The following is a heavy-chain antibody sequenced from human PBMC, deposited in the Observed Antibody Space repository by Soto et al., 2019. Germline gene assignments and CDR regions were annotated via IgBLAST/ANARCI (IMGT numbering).Heavy chain of an antibody. D-gene: IGHD3-9*01. Sequence: EVQLLESGGGFVQPGGSLRLACAASGFTFSGYWMTWVRQAPGKGLEWVADIKKDGTEKYYVDSVKGRFTISRDNAKKSVYLQMNGLTVEDTAVYRCARGPSYSDYSNDWFFDSWGQGALVTVSS. CDR3: ARGPSYSDYSNDWFFDS. CDR1: GFTFSGYW. V-gene: IGHV3-7*03. CDR2: IKKDGTEK. J-gene: IGHJ4*02.